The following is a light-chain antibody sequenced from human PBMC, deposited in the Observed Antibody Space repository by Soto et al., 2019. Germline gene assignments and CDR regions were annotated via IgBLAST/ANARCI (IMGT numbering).Light chain of an antibody. CDR1: QGISSW. J-gene: IGKJ5*01. V-gene: IGKV1-12*01. CDR2: AAS. CDR3: QQSYNIPPT. Sequence: DIQMTQSPSSVSASVGDRVTITCRASQGISSWLAWYQQKPGKAPKLLIYAASSLQSGVPSRFSGSGSGTDFTLTITSLQPEDFAIYFCQQSYNIPPTFGQGTRLEIK.